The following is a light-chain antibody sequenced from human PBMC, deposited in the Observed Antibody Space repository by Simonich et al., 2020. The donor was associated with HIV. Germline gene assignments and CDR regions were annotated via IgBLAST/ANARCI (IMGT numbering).Light chain of an antibody. CDR1: SSDVCGYNY. V-gene: IGLV2-14*01. CDR3: ISYTSSSTWV. CDR2: DVS. Sequence: QSALTQPASVSGSPGQSITISCTGTSSDVCGYNYVSWYQQHPVKAPTLMIYDVSKRPSGVSNRFSGSKSGNTASLTISGLQAEDEADYYCISYTSSSTWVFGGGTKLTVL. J-gene: IGLJ3*02.